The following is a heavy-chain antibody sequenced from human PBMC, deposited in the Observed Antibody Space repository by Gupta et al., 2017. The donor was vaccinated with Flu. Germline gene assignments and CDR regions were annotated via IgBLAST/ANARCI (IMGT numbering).Heavy chain of an antibody. V-gene: IGHV3-23*01. D-gene: IGHD3-10*01. CDR3: GKERGSGSYYKGRDY. CDR2: ISSSGDNT. Sequence: EVQLLESGGGLVQPGGSLRLSCTASGFTFSSYAMSWVRQAPDKGLEWVSAISSSGDNTYYADSVKGRFTISRDNSRNTLYLQMNSLTAEDTAVYYCGKERGSGSYYKGRDYWGQGTLVTVSS. J-gene: IGHJ4*02. CDR1: GFTFSSYA.